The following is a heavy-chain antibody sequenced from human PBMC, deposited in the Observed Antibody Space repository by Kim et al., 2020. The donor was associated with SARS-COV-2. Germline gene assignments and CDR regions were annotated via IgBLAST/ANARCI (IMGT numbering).Heavy chain of an antibody. CDR3: ARLYSSSSPRYYYYYYGMDV. CDR2: IYYSGST. Sequence: SETLSLTCTVSGGSISSYYWSWIRQPPGKGLEWIGYIYYSGSTNYNPSLKSRVTISVDTSKNQFSLKLSSVTAADTAVYYCARLYSSSSPRYYYYYYGMDVWGQGTTVTVSS. V-gene: IGHV4-59*08. CDR1: GGSISSYY. J-gene: IGHJ6*02. D-gene: IGHD6-6*01.